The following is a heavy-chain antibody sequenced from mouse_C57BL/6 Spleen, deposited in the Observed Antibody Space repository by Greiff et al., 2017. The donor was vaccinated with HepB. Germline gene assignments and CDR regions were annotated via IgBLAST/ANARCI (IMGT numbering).Heavy chain of an antibody. CDR1: GFTFSDYG. J-gene: IGHJ2*01. D-gene: IGHD1-1*01. CDR3: ARGGITTVVADY. CDR2: ISSGSSTI. Sequence: EVKVVESGGGLVKPGGSLKLSCAASGFTFSDYGMHWVRQAPEKGLEWVAYISSGSSTIYYADTVKGRFTISRDNAKNTLFLQMTSLRSEDTAMYYCARGGITTVVADYWGQGTTLTVSS. V-gene: IGHV5-17*01.